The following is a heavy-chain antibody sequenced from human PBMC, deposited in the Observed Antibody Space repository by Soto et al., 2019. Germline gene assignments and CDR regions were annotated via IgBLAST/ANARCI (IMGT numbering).Heavy chain of an antibody. CDR3: ARVSVAGTRIYY. CDR2: IYHSGNT. D-gene: IGHD6-19*01. J-gene: IGHJ4*02. V-gene: IGHV4-30-2*01. CDR1: GGSISSSGYS. Sequence: PSETLSLTCAVSGGSISSSGYSCHWIRQPPGKGLEWIGYIYHSGNTLYNPSLKSRVTISVDKSKNQFSLKVSSVTAADMAVYYCARVSVAGTRIYYCGQGTLVTVS.